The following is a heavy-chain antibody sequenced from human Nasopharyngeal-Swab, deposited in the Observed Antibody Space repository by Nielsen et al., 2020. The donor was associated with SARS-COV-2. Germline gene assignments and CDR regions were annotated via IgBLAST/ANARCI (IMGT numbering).Heavy chain of an antibody. CDR2: VNHRGGT. Sequence: WIRQPPGKGLEWIAVVNHRGGTNYNPSLKSRVTISMDSSKNQFALKVTSVTAADTAVYYCARSGLFTLGPYSYYYMDVWGKGTPVTVS. D-gene: IGHD2-21*01. CDR3: ARSGLFTLGPYSYYYMDV. V-gene: IGHV4-34*01. J-gene: IGHJ6*03.